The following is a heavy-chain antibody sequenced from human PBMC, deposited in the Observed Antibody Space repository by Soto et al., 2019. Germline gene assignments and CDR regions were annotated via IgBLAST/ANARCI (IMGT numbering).Heavy chain of an antibody. CDR1: GGSISSYY. Sequence: SETLSLTCTVSGGSISSYYWSWIRQPAGKGLEWIGRVYTSGSTNYNPSLKSRVTVSVDTSKNQLSLNLSSVTAADTAVYYCARDSYCSGGTCYHYYWGQGTLVTVSS. CDR3: ARDSYCSGGTCYHYY. V-gene: IGHV4-4*07. J-gene: IGHJ4*02. CDR2: VYTSGST. D-gene: IGHD2-15*01.